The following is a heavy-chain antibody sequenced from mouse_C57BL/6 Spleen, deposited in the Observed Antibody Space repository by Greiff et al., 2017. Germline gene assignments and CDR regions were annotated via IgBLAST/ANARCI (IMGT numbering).Heavy chain of an antibody. CDR1: GYTFTNYN. Sequence: VQLQQSGPELVKPGASVKMSCKASGYTFTNYNMHWVQQSHGKSLEWIGYINPNNGGTSYNQKFKGKDTLTVNKSSSTAYMELRSLTSEDSAVYYCARALYGSSYWGMDYWGQGTSVTVSS. CDR3: ARALYGSSYWGMDY. J-gene: IGHJ4*01. CDR2: INPNNGGT. V-gene: IGHV1-22*01. D-gene: IGHD1-1*01.